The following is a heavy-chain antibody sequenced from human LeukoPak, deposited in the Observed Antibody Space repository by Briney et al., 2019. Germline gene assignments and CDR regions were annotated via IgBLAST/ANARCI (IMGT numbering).Heavy chain of an antibody. J-gene: IGHJ4*02. CDR1: GFTFSSYA. Sequence: GGSLRLSCAASGFTFSSYAMHWVRQAPGKGLEWVAVISYDGSNKYYADSVKGRFTISRDNSENTLYLQMNSLRAEDTAVYYCAAMYSSGWYGYYWGQGTLVTVSS. V-gene: IGHV3-30*04. D-gene: IGHD6-19*01. CDR2: ISYDGSNK. CDR3: AAMYSSGWYGYY.